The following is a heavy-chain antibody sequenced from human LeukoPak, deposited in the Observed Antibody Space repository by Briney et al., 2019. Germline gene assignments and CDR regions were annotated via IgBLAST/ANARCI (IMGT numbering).Heavy chain of an antibody. CDR3: ARDLVPHYYDSSGQYYFDY. Sequence: ASVKVSCKASGYTFTSYYMHWVRQAPGQGLEWMGIINPSGGSTSYAQKFQGRVTMTRDTSTSTVYMELSSLRSGDTAVYYCARDLVPHYYDSSGQYYFDYWGQGTLVTVSS. J-gene: IGHJ4*02. CDR2: INPSGGST. D-gene: IGHD3-22*01. CDR1: GYTFTSYY. V-gene: IGHV1-46*01.